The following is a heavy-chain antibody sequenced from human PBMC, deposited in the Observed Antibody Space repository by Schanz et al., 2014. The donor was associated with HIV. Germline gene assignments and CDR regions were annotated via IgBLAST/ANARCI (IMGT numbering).Heavy chain of an antibody. Sequence: EVQLVESGGGLVQSGTSLRLSCAASGFTFDDYAMHWVRQAPGKGLEWVSLISWDGGSTYYADSVKGRFTISRDNAKNTLILQMNSLRAEDTAVYYCARENPLYYYLHGGPFDIWGQGTMVTVSS. D-gene: IGHD3-10*01. J-gene: IGHJ3*02. CDR1: GFTFDDYA. V-gene: IGHV3-43D*04. CDR2: ISWDGGST. CDR3: ARENPLYYYLHGGPFDI.